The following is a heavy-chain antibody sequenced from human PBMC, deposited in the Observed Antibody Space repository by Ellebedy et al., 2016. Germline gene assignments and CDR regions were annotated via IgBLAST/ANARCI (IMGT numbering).Heavy chain of an antibody. J-gene: IGHJ6*02. CDR2: IYYSGST. CDR3: ARGVFGYGMDV. CDR1: GGSISSGDYY. Sequence: LRLXXTVSGGSISSGDYYWSWIRQPPGKGLEWIGYIYYSGSTYYNPSLKSRVTISVDTSKNQFSLKLSSVTAADTAVYYCARGVFGYGMDVWGQGTTVTVSS. D-gene: IGHD6-13*01. V-gene: IGHV4-30-4*01.